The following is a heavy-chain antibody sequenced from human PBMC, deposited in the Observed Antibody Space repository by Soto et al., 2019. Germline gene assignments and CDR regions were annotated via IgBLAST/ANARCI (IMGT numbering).Heavy chain of an antibody. V-gene: IGHV1-3*01. D-gene: IGHD2-21*02. CDR2: INAGNGNT. CDR3: ARDNFPPYCGGDCYSSFDY. J-gene: IGHJ4*02. CDR1: GYTFTSYA. Sequence: ASVKVSCKASGYTFTSYAMHWVRQAPGQRLEWMGWINAGNGNTKYSQKFQGRVTITRDTSASTAYMELSSLRSEDTAVYYCARDNFPPYCGGDCYSSFDYWGQGTLVTVSS.